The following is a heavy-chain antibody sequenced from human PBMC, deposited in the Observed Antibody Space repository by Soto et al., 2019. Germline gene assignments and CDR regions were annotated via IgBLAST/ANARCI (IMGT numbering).Heavy chain of an antibody. CDR3: ARGPSSLSRFDY. J-gene: IGHJ4*02. Sequence: QVQLVESGGGGVQPGRSLRLSCPASGFTFISYAMHWVRQAPGKGLAWVAVICYDGSNKYYADSVKGRFTISRDNSKNTLYLQMNSLRAEDTAVYYCARGPSSLSRFDYWGQGTLVTVSS. D-gene: IGHD2-2*01. CDR1: GFTFISYA. CDR2: ICYDGSNK. V-gene: IGHV3-30-3*01.